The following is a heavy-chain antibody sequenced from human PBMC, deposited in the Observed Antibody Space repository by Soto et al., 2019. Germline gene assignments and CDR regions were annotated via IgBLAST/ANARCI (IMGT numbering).Heavy chain of an antibody. J-gene: IGHJ6*02. CDR1: GGSISSGGYS. D-gene: IGHD1-26*01. V-gene: IGHV4-30-2*01. Sequence: SETLSLTCAVSGGSISSGGYSWSWIRQPPGKGLEWIGYIYHSGSTYYNPSLKSRVTISVDRSKNQFSLKLSSVTAADTAVYYCARGSGSYRYYYGMDVWGQGTTVTVSS. CDR3: ARGSGSYRYYYGMDV. CDR2: IYHSGST.